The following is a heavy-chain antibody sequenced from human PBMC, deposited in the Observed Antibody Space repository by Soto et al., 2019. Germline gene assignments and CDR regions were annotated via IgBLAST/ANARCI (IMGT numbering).Heavy chain of an antibody. Sequence: SSETLSLTCAVYGGSFSGYYWSWIRQPPGKGLEWIGEINHSGSTNYNPSLKSRVTISVDTSKNQFSLKLSSVTAADTAVYYCARGDREAAPLFDYWGQGTLVTVSS. V-gene: IGHV4-34*01. CDR3: ARGDREAAPLFDY. J-gene: IGHJ4*02. CDR2: INHSGST. CDR1: GGSFSGYY. D-gene: IGHD6-6*01.